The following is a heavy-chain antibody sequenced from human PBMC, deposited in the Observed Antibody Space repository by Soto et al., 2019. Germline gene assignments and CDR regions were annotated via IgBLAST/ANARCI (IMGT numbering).Heavy chain of an antibody. J-gene: IGHJ4*02. Sequence: GGSLRLSCAASGFTVSNNYMIWFRLPPGKGLEWVSRIKSDGSWALYADSMEGRLTISRDNAKNTLYLQMNSLRAEDTAVYYCVRGDGDYYDGNGYLGRHWGQGTLVTVSS. CDR2: IKSDGSWA. V-gene: IGHV3-74*01. CDR1: GFTVSNNY. CDR3: VRGDGDYYDGNGYLGRH. D-gene: IGHD3-22*01.